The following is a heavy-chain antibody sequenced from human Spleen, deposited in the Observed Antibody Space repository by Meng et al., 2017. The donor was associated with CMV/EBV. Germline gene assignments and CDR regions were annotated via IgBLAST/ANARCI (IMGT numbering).Heavy chain of an antibody. J-gene: IGHJ4*02. CDR1: GYSFTTYW. Sequence: GESLKISCKGSGYSFTTYWIGWVRQMPGKGLEWMGIIYPGDSDTRYSPSFQGQVTISADKSISTAYLQWSSLKASDTAIYFCATQRGYSYGYSDYWAQGTLVTVSS. CDR3: ATQRGYSYGYSDY. CDR2: IYPGDSDT. D-gene: IGHD5-18*01. V-gene: IGHV5-51*01.